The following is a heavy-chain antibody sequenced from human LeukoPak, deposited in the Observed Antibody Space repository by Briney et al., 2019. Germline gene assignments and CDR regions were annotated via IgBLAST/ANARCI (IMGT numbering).Heavy chain of an antibody. J-gene: IGHJ4*01. Sequence: GGSLRLSCAASGFTVSSNYMSWVRQAPGKGLEWVSVIYSGGSTYYADSVKGRFTISRDNSKNTLYLQMNSLRAEDTAVYYCARDSSDYGGKGFDYWGQEPWSPSPQ. CDR1: GFTVSSNY. D-gene: IGHD4-23*01. CDR2: IYSGGST. CDR3: ARDSSDYGGKGFDY. V-gene: IGHV3-53*01.